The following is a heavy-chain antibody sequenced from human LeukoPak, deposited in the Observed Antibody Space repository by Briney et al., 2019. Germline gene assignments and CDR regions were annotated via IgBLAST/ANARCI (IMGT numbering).Heavy chain of an antibody. CDR1: GFTFSSYT. J-gene: IGHJ4*02. V-gene: IGHV3-23*01. D-gene: IGHD3-22*01. CDR2: ISGSGDTT. CDR3: ASQKESFYDSSGNC. Sequence: GGSLRLSCAASGFTFSSYTMSWVRQAPGKGLEWVSTISGSGDTTYSADSVKGRFTISRDNSKNTLYLQLNSLRAEDTAVYYCASQKESFYDSSGNCWGQGTLVTVSS.